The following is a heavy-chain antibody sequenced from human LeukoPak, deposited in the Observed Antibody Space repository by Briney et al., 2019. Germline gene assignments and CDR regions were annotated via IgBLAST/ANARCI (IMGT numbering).Heavy chain of an antibody. J-gene: IGHJ4*02. D-gene: IGHD2-21*02. CDR3: ARAYCGGDCLYYFDY. Sequence: GASVKVSCKASGYTFTSYAMNWVRQAPGQGLEWMGWINTNTGNPTYAQGFIGRFVFSLDTSVSTAYLQISSLKAEDTAVYYCARAYCGGDCLYYFDYWGQGTLVTVSS. CDR2: INTNTGNP. V-gene: IGHV7-4-1*02. CDR1: GYTFTSYA.